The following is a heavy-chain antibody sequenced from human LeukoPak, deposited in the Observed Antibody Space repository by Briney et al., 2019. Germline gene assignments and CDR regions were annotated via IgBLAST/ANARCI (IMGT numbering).Heavy chain of an antibody. CDR2: INHSGST. D-gene: IGHD3-10*01. CDR3: ARGFPRITMVRGVISDY. J-gene: IGHJ4*02. V-gene: IGHV4-34*01. CDR1: GGSISSYY. Sequence: PSETLSLTCTVSGGSISSYYWSWIRQPPGKGLEWIGEINHSGSTNYNPSLKSRVTISVDTSKSQFSLKLSSVTAADTAVYYCARGFPRITMVRGVISDYWGQGTLVTVSS.